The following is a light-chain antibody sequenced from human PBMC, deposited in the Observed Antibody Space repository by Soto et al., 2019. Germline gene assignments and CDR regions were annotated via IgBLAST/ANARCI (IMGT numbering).Light chain of an antibody. CDR1: QTISSW. Sequence: IQMTQSPASLSASVGEIVTITWRASQTISSWLAWYQQKPGKAPKLLIYAASTLQNGVPFRFSGSASGRDFNLTISSLQPEDFATYYCLQDYNYPRTFGQGTKVDIK. CDR3: LQDYNYPRT. J-gene: IGKJ1*01. CDR2: AAS. V-gene: IGKV1-6*01.